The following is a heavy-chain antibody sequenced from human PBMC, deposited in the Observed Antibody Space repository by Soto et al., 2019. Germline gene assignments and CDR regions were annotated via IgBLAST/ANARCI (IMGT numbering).Heavy chain of an antibody. CDR2: INPNGGVT. CDR3: ARESGGATATLDYYYFYMDV. Sequence: QVQLVQSGAEVRKPGASVTVSCRSSGDSFNDYYIHWVRQAPGQGFEWMGWINPNGGVTKYAQKFKGWVSMTRDPSIRTVYVQLSRLRSDDTAVYYCARESGGATATLDYYYFYMDVWGTGTTVTVSS. CDR1: GDSFNDYY. D-gene: IGHD5-12*01. J-gene: IGHJ6*03. V-gene: IGHV1-2*04.